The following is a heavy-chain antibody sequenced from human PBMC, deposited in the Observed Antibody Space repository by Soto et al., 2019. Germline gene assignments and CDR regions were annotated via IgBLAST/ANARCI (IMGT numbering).Heavy chain of an antibody. J-gene: IGHJ4*02. CDR3: ARHGVGLDK. V-gene: IGHV4-4*07. Sequence: PSETLSLTCTASGGSINEYYWSWIRQPAGKGLEWIGRIYSSGTTNYHPSLKSRAAMSVDTSKNQFSLRLSSVTAADTAVYYCARHGVGLDKWGQGALVTVSS. CDR1: GGSINEYY. CDR2: IYSSGTT. D-gene: IGHD2-15*01.